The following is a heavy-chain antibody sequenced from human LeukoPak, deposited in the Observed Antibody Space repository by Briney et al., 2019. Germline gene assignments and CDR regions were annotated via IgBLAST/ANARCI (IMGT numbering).Heavy chain of an antibody. CDR3: ARDMGGYSYGFLD. CDR2: IYSGGST. V-gene: IGHV3-53*01. CDR1: GFTFSSNY. Sequence: GGSLRLSCAASGFTFSSNYMSWVRQAPGKGLEWVSVIYSGGSTYYADSVKGRFTISRDNSKNTLYLQMNSLRAEDTAVYYCARDMGGYSYGFLDWGQGTLVTVS. J-gene: IGHJ4*02. D-gene: IGHD5-18*01.